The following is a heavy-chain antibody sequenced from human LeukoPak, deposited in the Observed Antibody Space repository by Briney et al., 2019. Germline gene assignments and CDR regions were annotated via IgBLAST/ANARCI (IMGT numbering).Heavy chain of an antibody. J-gene: IGHJ4*02. Sequence: SETLSLTCTVSGGSISNYWSWIRQPPGKGLEWIGYIYYSGSTNYNPSLKSRVTISVDTSKNQFSLKLSSVTAADTAVYYCARRGWFFGGYCSGGSCYPFDYWGQGTLVTVSS. V-gene: IGHV4-59*12. CDR2: IYYSGST. CDR1: GGSISNY. D-gene: IGHD2-15*01. CDR3: ARRGWFFGGYCSGGSCYPFDY.